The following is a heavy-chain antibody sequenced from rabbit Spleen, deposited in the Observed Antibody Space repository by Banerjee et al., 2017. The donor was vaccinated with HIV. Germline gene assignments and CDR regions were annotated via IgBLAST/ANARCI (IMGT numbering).Heavy chain of an antibody. J-gene: IGHJ4*01. Sequence: QEQLVESGGGLVKPEGSLKLSCTASGFSFSNKAVMCWVRQAPGKGLEWIACINAVTGRPVYANWAKGRFTISRSTSLNTVTLQMTSLTAADTATYFCARDPGASDTNNLWGPGTLVTVS. CDR1: GFSFSNKA. CDR3: ARDPGASDTNNL. D-gene: IGHD7-1*01. CDR2: INAVTGRP. V-gene: IGHV1S47*01.